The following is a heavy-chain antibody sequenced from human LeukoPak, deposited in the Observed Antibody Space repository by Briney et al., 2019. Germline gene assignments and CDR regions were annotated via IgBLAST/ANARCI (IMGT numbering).Heavy chain of an antibody. CDR1: GGSISSGDYY. Sequence: SQTLSLTCTVSGGSISSGDYYWSWIRQPPGKGLEWIGYIYYSGSTYYNPSLKSRVTISVDTSKNQFSLKLSSVTAADTAVYYCARGGEVLRFLEWLPPRPRYFDYWGQGTLVTVSS. D-gene: IGHD3-3*01. CDR3: ARGGEVLRFLEWLPPRPRYFDY. J-gene: IGHJ4*02. CDR2: IYYSGST. V-gene: IGHV4-30-4*08.